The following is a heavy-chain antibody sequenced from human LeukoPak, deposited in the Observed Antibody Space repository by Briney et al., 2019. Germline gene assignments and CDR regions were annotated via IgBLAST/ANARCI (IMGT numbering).Heavy chain of an antibody. CDR2: IYYSGST. CDR3: ALTLRRGWFDP. D-gene: IGHD1-14*01. J-gene: IGHJ5*02. CDR1: GGSISSYY. V-gene: IGHV4-59*01. Sequence: SSETLSLTCTVSGGSISSYYWSWIRQPPGKGLEWIGYIYYSGSTNYNPSLKSRVTISVDTSKNQFSLKLSSVTAADTAVYYCALTLRRGWFDPWGQGTLVTVSP.